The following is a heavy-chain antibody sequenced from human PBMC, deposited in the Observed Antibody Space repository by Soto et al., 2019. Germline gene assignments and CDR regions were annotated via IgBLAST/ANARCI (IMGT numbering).Heavy chain of an antibody. CDR1: GYTFTSYA. V-gene: IGHV1-3*01. CDR3: ARDRGPGSGSYLFDY. CDR2: INAGNGNT. D-gene: IGHD3-22*01. J-gene: IGHJ4*02. Sequence: ASVKVSCKASGYTFTSYARHWVRQAPGQRLEWMGWINAGNGNTKYSQKFQGRVTITRDTSASTAYMELSSLRSEDTAVYYCARDRGPGSGSYLFDYWGQGTLVTVSS.